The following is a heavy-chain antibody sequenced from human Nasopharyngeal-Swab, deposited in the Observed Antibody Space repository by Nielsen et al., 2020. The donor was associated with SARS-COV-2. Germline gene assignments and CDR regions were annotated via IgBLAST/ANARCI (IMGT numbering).Heavy chain of an antibody. V-gene: IGHV1-69*13. CDR3: ARGDSVVVIATNWYFGL. D-gene: IGHD2-21*01. Sequence: SVKVSCKASGATFSSYAISWVRQAPGQGLEWMGGIIPIFGTANYAQKFQGRVTITADESTSTAYMELSSLRSEGPAVYYCARGDSVVVIATNWYFGLWGRGTLVTVS. J-gene: IGHJ2*01. CDR1: GATFSSYA. CDR2: IIPIFGTA.